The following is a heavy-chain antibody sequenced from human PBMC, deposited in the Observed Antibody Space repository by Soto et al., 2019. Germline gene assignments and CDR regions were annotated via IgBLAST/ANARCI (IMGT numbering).Heavy chain of an antibody. J-gene: IGHJ3*02. CDR3: RGEGYNSGWSDAFDI. CDR2: IYSGGNT. V-gene: IGHV3-53*01. D-gene: IGHD6-19*01. CDR1: GFIVSSNY. Sequence: EVQLVESGGGLIQPGGSLRLSCAASGFIVSSNYMSWVRQAPGKGLEWVSVIYSGGNTYYADSVKGRFAISRDNSKNTWYLQMNSLRAEDTAVYYCRGEGYNSGWSDAFDIWGQGTMVTVSS.